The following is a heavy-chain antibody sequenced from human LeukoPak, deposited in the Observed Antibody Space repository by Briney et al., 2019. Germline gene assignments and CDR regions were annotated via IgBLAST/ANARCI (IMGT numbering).Heavy chain of an antibody. CDR2: ISGSGGRT. J-gene: IGHJ4*02. V-gene: IGHV3-23*01. CDR1: GFTFSSYA. CDR3: AKRPVLLPYDY. D-gene: IGHD3-10*01. Sequence: GGSLRLSCAASGFTFSSYAMSWVRQAPGKGLGWVSAISGSGGRTYYTVSVKGRFTISRDNSKDALYLQMNSLRAEDTAVYYCAKRPVLLPYDYWGQGTLVTVSS.